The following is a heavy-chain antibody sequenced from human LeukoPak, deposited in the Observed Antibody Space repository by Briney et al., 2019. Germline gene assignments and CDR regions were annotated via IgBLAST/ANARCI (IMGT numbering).Heavy chain of an antibody. Sequence: ASVKVSCKASGYTFTSYGISWVRQAPGQGLEWMGWISAYNGNTNYAQKLQGRVTMTTGTSTSTAYMELRSLRSDDTAVYYCARERIGAVAGGSRYFDYWGQGTLVTVSS. CDR3: ARERIGAVAGGSRYFDY. J-gene: IGHJ4*02. D-gene: IGHD6-19*01. CDR2: ISAYNGNT. V-gene: IGHV1-18*04. CDR1: GYTFTSYG.